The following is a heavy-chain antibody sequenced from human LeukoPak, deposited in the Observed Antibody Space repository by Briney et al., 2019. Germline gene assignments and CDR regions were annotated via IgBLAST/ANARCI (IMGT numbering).Heavy chain of an antibody. CDR2: IYTSGST. CDR3: ARQYYDILTGYDRGDASDI. CDR1: GGSISSYH. Sequence: SETLSLTCTVSGGSISSYHWSWIRQPAGKGLEWIGRIYTSGSTNYNPSLKSRVTMSVDTSKHQFSLKLSSVTAADTAVYYCARQYYDILTGYDRGDASDIWGQGTILTVSS. J-gene: IGHJ3*02. D-gene: IGHD3-9*01. V-gene: IGHV4-4*07.